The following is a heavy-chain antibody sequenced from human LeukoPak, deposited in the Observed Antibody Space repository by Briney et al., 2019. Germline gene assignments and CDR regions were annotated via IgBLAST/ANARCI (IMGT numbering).Heavy chain of an antibody. CDR3: ARQGQWLKKGFDP. Sequence: SETLSLTCAVYGGSFSGYYWSWIRQPPGKGLEWIGEINHSGSTNYNPSLKSRVTISVDTSKNQFSLKLSSVTAADTAVYYCARQGQWLKKGFDPWGQGTLVTVSS. D-gene: IGHD6-19*01. CDR1: GGSFSGYY. V-gene: IGHV4-34*01. J-gene: IGHJ5*02. CDR2: INHSGST.